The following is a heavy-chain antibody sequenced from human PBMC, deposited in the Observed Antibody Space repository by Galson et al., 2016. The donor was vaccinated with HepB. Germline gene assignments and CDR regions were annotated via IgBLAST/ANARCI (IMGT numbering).Heavy chain of an antibody. V-gene: IGHV1-46*01. Sequence: SVKVSCKASASGNSFITYYMNWVRQAPGQGLEWVGIINPSDGGTTYAQKFQGRVTMTRDTSTSTVYMELSSLRSEDTAVYYCARGQTPLYDLLIAYSPDAFDIWGQGTVVTVSS. J-gene: IGHJ3*02. CDR3: ARGQTPLYDLLIAYSPDAFDI. CDR1: GNSFITYY. CDR2: INPSDGGT. D-gene: IGHD3-9*01.